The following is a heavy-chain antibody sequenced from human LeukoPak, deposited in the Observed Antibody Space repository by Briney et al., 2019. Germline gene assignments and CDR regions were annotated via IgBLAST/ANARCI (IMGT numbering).Heavy chain of an antibody. CDR3: ARQGYCSGGSCSVFDY. CDR2: INHSGST. J-gene: IGHJ4*02. Sequence: SETLSLTCAVYGGSFSGYYWSWIRQPPGKGLEWIGEINHSGSTNYNPSLKSRVTISVDTSKNQFSLKLSSVTAADTAVYYCARQGYCSGGSCSVFDYWGQGTLVTVSS. CDR1: GGSFSGYY. V-gene: IGHV4-34*01. D-gene: IGHD2-15*01.